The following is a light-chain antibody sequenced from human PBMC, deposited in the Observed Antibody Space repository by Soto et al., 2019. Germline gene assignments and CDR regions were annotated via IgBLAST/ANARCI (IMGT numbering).Light chain of an antibody. V-gene: IGLV2-8*01. J-gene: IGLJ2*01. Sequence: QSAPTQPPSASGSPGQSVTFSCTGTSSDVGGYNYVSWYQQYPGKAPKLMIYEVYKRHSGVPDRFSGSKSGNTASLTVSGLQPEDEADYYCSAYAVSSTWVFGGRTKVTVL. CDR3: SAYAVSSTWV. CDR2: EVY. CDR1: SSDVGGYNY.